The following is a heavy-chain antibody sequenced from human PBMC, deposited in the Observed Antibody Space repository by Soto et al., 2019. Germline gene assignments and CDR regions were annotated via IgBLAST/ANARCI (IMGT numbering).Heavy chain of an antibody. J-gene: IGHJ5*02. CDR1: GGTFSSYA. CDR3: ARDLWQCPGSGWFDP. Sequence: SVKVSCKASGGTFSSYAISWVRQAPGQGLEWMGGIIPIFGTANYAQKFQGRVTITADESTSTAYMELSSLRSEDTAVYYCARDLWQCPGSGWFDPWGQGTLVTVSS. V-gene: IGHV1-69*13. D-gene: IGHD6-19*01. CDR2: IIPIFGTA.